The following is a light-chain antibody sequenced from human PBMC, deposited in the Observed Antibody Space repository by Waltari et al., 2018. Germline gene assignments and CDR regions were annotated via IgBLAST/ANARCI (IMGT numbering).Light chain of an antibody. CDR2: EAT. CDR3: CSYAGGSRVI. CDR1: KNDIGTYNF. J-gene: IGLJ2*01. V-gene: IGLV2-23*01. Sequence: QSALTQPASLSGSPGQSITISCAGTKNDIGTYNFVSWFQQFPGQAPHLIVSEATHRPSGVSYRFSGSKSGNTASLTISGLQAEDEADYYCCSYAGGSRVIFGGGTKLTVL.